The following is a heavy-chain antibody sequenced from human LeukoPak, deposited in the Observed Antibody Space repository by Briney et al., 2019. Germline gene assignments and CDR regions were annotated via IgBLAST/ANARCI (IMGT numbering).Heavy chain of an antibody. CDR1: GFTFSSYS. CDR3: AKHGPDYDFWSGLDY. D-gene: IGHD3-3*01. CDR2: ISSSSSYI. V-gene: IGHV3-21*04. Sequence: GGSLRLSCAASGFTFSSYSMNWVRQAPGKGLEWVSSISSSSSYIYYADSVKGRFTISRDNSKNTLYLQMNSLRAEDTAVYYCAKHGPDYDFWSGLDYWGQGTLVTASS. J-gene: IGHJ4*02.